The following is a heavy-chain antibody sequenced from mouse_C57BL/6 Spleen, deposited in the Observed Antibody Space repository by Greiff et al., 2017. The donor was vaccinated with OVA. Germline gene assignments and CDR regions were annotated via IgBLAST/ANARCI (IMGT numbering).Heavy chain of an antibody. Sequence: QVQLQQSGAELVRPGASVKLSCKASGYTFTDYYINWVKQRPGQGLEWIARIYPGSGNTYYNEKFKGKATLTAEKASSTAYMQLSSLTSEDSAVYFCASGYRENYFDYWGQGTTLTVSS. J-gene: IGHJ2*01. CDR1: GYTFTDYY. V-gene: IGHV1-76*01. D-gene: IGHD2-14*01. CDR2: IYPGSGNT. CDR3: ASGYRENYFDY.